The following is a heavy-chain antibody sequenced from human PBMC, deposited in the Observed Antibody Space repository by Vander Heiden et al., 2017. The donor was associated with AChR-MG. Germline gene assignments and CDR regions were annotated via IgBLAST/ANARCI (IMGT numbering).Heavy chain of an antibody. CDR3: ARGYYDFWSGYYYYCYYGMDV. V-gene: IGHV4-34*01. CDR1: GGSFSGYY. CDR2: INHSGST. Sequence: QVQLQQWGAGLLKPSETLSLTCAVYGGSFSGYYWSWIRQPPGKGLEWIGEINHSGSTNYNPSLKSRVTISVDTSKNQFSLKLSSVTAADTAVYYCARGYYDFWSGYYYYCYYGMDVWGQGTTVTVSS. D-gene: IGHD3-3*01. J-gene: IGHJ6*02.